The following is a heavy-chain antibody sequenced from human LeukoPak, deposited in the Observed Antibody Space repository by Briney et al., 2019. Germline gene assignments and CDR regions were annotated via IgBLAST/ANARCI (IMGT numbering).Heavy chain of an antibody. D-gene: IGHD2-2*01. CDR3: ARFFVSLVPGPTGLLNDY. CDR2: INSRSDTI. V-gene: IGHV3-48*01. Sequence: GGSLRLSCVASGFSFSSYSMNWVRQAPGKGLEWISYINSRSDTIYYADSVKGRFTVSRDSANNSLHLQMNSLRAEDTAVYYCARFFVSLVPGPTGLLNDYWGQGTLVTVSS. J-gene: IGHJ4*02. CDR1: GFSFSSYS.